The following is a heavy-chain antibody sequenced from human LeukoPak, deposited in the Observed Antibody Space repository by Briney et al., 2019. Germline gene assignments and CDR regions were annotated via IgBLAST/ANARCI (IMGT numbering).Heavy chain of an antibody. CDR2: IKQDGSEK. Sequence: GGSLRLSCAASGFTFSTYWMTWVRQAPGKGLEWVANIKQDGSEKYYVDSVKGRFTISRDNAKNSLYLQMNSLRAEDTAFYYCARGFDYSSGWLDYWGQGTLVTVSS. D-gene: IGHD6-19*01. CDR3: ARGFDYSSGWLDY. V-gene: IGHV3-7*03. CDR1: GFTFSTYW. J-gene: IGHJ4*02.